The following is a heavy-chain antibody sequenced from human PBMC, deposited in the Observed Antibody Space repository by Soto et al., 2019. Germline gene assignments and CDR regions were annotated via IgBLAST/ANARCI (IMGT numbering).Heavy chain of an antibody. Sequence: QVQLQESGPGLVKPSQTLSLTCTVSGGSISSGDYYWSWIRQPPGKGLEWIGYIYYSGSTYYNPSVKSRVTISVATSKNQFSLKLSSVTAADTAVYYCARVQGSSWYGDFDYWGQGTLVTVSS. D-gene: IGHD6-13*01. CDR1: GGSISSGDYY. V-gene: IGHV4-30-4*01. CDR2: IYYSGST. J-gene: IGHJ4*02. CDR3: ARVQGSSWYGDFDY.